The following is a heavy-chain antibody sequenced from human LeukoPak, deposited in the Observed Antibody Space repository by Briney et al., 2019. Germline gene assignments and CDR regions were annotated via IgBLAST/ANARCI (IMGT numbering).Heavy chain of an antibody. CDR3: ARDQNEGYGDYFYYFDY. Sequence: GGSLRLSCAASGFTFSSYGMHWVRQAPGKGLGWAAVIWYDGSNKYYVDSVKGRFTISRDNSKNTLYLQMNSLRAEDTAVYYCARDQNEGYGDYFYYFDYWGQGTLVTVSS. D-gene: IGHD4-17*01. J-gene: IGHJ4*02. CDR1: GFTFSSYG. V-gene: IGHV3-33*01. CDR2: IWYDGSNK.